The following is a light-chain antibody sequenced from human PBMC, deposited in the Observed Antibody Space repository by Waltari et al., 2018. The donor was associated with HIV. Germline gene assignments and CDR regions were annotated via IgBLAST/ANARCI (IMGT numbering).Light chain of an antibody. CDR1: SSDVGVYNF. CDR3: CSYAGSYPVV. V-gene: IGLV2-11*01. J-gene: IGLJ2*01. CDR2: DVS. Sequence: QSALTQPRSVSGSPGQSVTISCTGTSSDVGVYNFVSWYQQHPGKAPKLMIYDVSNRPSGVPDLFSGSKSGNTASLTISGLQAEDEADYYCCSYAGSYPVVFGGGTKLTVL.